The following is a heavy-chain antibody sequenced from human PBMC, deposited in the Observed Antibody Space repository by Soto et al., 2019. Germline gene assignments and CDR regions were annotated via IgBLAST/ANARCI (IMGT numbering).Heavy chain of an antibody. D-gene: IGHD5-18*01. CDR1: GGTFSSYA. CDR3: AREDTSAQFDP. J-gene: IGHJ5*02. V-gene: IGHV1-69*13. Sequence: SVKVSCKASGGTFSSYAISWVRQAPGQGLEWMGGIIPIFGTANYAQKFQGRVTITADESTSTAYMELSSLRSEDTAVYYCAREDTSAQFDPWAREPWSPSPQ. CDR2: IIPIFGTA.